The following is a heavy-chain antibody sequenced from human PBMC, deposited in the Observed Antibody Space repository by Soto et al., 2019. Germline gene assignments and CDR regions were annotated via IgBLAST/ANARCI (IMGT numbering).Heavy chain of an antibody. D-gene: IGHD3-9*01. CDR2: ISYDGSNK. J-gene: IGHJ6*02. CDR3: AKRNSILTGHYYYYGMDV. CDR1: GFTFSSYG. V-gene: IGHV3-30*18. Sequence: GGSLRLSCAASGFTFSSYGMHWVRQAPGKGLEWVAVISYDGSNKYYADSVKGRFTISRDNSKNTLYLQMNSLRAEDTAVYYCAKRNSILTGHYYYYGMDVWGQGTTVTVSS.